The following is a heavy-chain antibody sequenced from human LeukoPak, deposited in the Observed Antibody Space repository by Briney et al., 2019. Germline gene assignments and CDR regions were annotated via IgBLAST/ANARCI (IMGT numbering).Heavy chain of an antibody. CDR1: GGSISSGGYY. CDR3: ARGRDGYNSPDY. CDR2: IYHSGST. Sequence: SETLSLTCTVSGGSISSGGYYWSWIRQPPGKGLEWIGYIYHSGSTYYNPSLKSRVTISVDRSKNQFSLKLSSVTAADTAVYYCARGRDGYNSPDYWGQGTLVTVSS. J-gene: IGHJ4*02. V-gene: IGHV4-30-2*01. D-gene: IGHD5-24*01.